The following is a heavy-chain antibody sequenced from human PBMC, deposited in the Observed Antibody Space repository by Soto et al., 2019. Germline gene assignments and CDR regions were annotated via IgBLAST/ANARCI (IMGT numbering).Heavy chain of an antibody. D-gene: IGHD1-26*01. CDR2: IYPGDSDA. V-gene: IGHV5-51*01. Sequence: GESLKISCNGSQYIFTNYWVAWVRLMPGKGLEWIGNIYPGDSDAKYSPSFEGQVTISVDKSINTAYLQWNNLKASDTALYYCARHGRDYSDSKGGYNWFDYWGQGTLVTFSS. CDR1: QYIFTNYW. J-gene: IGHJ5*01. CDR3: ARHGRDYSDSKGGYNWFDY.